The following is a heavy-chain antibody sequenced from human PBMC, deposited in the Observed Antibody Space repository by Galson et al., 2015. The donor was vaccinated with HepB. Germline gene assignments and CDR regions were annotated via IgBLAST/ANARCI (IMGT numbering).Heavy chain of an antibody. J-gene: IGHJ6*02. Sequence: SLRLSCAASGFTFDDYAMHWVRQAPGKGLEWVSLISWDGGSTYYADSVKGRFTISRDNSKNSLYLQMNSLRAEDTALYYCAKDYRGYCSSTSCYGGYYYGMDVWGQGTTVTVSS. CDR1: GFTFDDYA. CDR2: ISWDGGST. CDR3: AKDYRGYCSSTSCYGGYYYGMDV. D-gene: IGHD2-2*01. V-gene: IGHV3-43D*03.